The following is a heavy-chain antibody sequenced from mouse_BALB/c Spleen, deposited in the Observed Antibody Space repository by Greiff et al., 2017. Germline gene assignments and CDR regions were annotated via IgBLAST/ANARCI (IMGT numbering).Heavy chain of an antibody. D-gene: IGHD1-1*01. J-gene: IGHJ1*01. CDR1: GYTFTSYV. V-gene: IGHV1-14*01. Sequence: EVQLVESGPELVKPGASVKMSCKASGYTFTSYVMHWVKQKPGQGLEWIGYINPYNDGTKYNEKFKGKATLTSDKSSSTAYMELSSLTSEDSAVYYCARNYYGSSYWYFDVWGAGTTVTVSS. CDR2: INPYNDGT. CDR3: ARNYYGSSYWYFDV.